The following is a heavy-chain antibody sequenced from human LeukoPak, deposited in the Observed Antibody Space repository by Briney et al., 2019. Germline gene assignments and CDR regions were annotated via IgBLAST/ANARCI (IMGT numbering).Heavy chain of an antibody. V-gene: IGHV1-69*02. Sequence: ASVKVSCKASGGTFSSYTISWVRQAPGQGLEWMGRIIPILGIANYAQKFQGRVTITADKSTSTAYMELSSLRSEDTAVYYCARAWPSNRRTNWFDPWGQGTLVTVSS. J-gene: IGHJ5*02. D-gene: IGHD4-11*01. CDR2: IIPILGIA. CDR3: ARAWPSNRRTNWFDP. CDR1: GGTFSSYT.